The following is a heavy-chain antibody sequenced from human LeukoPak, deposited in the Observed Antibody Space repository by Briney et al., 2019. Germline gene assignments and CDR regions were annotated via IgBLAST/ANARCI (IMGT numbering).Heavy chain of an antibody. D-gene: IGHD6-6*01. CDR1: GFTFSSYA. CDR3: ARVVAARYYFDY. V-gene: IGHV3-7*01. CDR2: IKQDGSEK. Sequence: GGSLRLSCAASGFTFSSYAMNWVRQAPGKGLEWVANIKQDGSEKYYVDSVKGRFTISRDNAKNSLYLQMNSLRAEDTAVYYCARVVAARYYFDYWGQGTLVTVSS. J-gene: IGHJ4*02.